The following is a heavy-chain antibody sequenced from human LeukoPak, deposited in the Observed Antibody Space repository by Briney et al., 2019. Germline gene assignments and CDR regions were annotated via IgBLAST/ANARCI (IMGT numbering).Heavy chain of an antibody. CDR3: ARQRDGYFDY. CDR1: GNSFTNYW. J-gene: IGHJ4*02. CDR2: IYPGDSDM. V-gene: IGHV5-51*01. D-gene: IGHD5-24*01. Sequence: GESLQISCKGSGNSFTNYWIGWVRQLPGKGLEWMGIIYPGDSDMRYSPSFQGQVIISVDKSISTAYLQWSSLKDSDTAMYYCARQRDGYFDYWGQGTLVTVSS.